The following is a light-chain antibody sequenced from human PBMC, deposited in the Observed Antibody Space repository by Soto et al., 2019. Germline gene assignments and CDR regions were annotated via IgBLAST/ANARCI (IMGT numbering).Light chain of an antibody. CDR3: QQYNNWIT. V-gene: IGKV3-15*01. CDR1: QSVSSN. J-gene: IGKJ4*01. CDR2: GAS. Sequence: EIVMTQSPATLSVSPGERDTLSCRASQSVSSNLAWYQQKPGQAPRLLIYGASTRATGIPARFSGSGSGTEFTFTISSLQSEDFAVYYCQQYNNWITFGGGTKV.